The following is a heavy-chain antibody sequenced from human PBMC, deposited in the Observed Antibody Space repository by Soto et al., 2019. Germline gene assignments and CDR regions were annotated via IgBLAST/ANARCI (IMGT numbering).Heavy chain of an antibody. CDR1: GYTFTNYG. CDR2: ISAYNGNT. CDR3: ASNYLYYYGSGNTNYYGMDV. D-gene: IGHD3-10*01. Sequence: QVQLVQSGAEVKKPGASVKVSCKASGYTFTNYGISWVRQAPGQGLEWMGWISAYNGNTNYAQKLQGRVTMTTDTSTXTXYXKLRSLRSDDTAVYYCASNYLYYYGSGNTNYYGMDVWGQGTTVTVSS. V-gene: IGHV1-18*01. J-gene: IGHJ6*02.